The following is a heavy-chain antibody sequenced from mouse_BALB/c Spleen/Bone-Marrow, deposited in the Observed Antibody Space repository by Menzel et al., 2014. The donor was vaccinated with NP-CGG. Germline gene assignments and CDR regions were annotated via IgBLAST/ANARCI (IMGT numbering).Heavy chain of an antibody. D-gene: IGHD1-1*01. J-gene: IGHJ4*01. CDR3: ARSYYGSSYPLAY. Sequence: QVQLQQSGPELVRPGVSVKISCKGSGYTFTDYAMHWVKQSHAKSLEWIGDISTCSGNTNYNQKFKGKATMTVDKSSSSSYMELVRLTSEDSAIYYCARSYYGSSYPLAYWGQGTSVTVSS. V-gene: IGHV1-67*01. CDR1: GYTFTDYA. CDR2: ISTCSGNT.